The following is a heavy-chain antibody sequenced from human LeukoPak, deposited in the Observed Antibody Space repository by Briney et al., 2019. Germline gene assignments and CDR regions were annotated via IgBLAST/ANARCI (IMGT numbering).Heavy chain of an antibody. Sequence: PGGSLRLSCAASGFTFSGYAMNWVRQAPGKGLEWVSGISAGDGTTYYADSVKGRFTISRDNSKNTLYLQMNSLRAEDTAVYYCAKDQGQWAVQVDVWGKGTTVTVSS. J-gene: IGHJ6*04. V-gene: IGHV3-23*01. CDR1: GFTFSGYA. D-gene: IGHD6-19*01. CDR3: AKDQGQWAVQVDV. CDR2: ISAGDGTT.